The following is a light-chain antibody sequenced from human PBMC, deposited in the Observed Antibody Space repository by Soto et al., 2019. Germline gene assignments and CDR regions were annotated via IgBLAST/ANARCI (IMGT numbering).Light chain of an antibody. CDR3: QQYHSYPFR. J-gene: IGKJ2*03. V-gene: IGKV1-5*01. Sequence: DIQMTQSPSTLSASVGDRVTITCRASQSISSWLAWYQQKPGKAPKLLIYDASSLESGVPSGFSGSGSGTEFALTMRSLQPYGFAIYYCQQYHSYPFRFAQWTKLEI. CDR1: QSISSW. CDR2: DAS.